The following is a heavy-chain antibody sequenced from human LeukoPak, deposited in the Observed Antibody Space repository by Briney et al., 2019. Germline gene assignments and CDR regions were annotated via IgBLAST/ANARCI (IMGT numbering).Heavy chain of an antibody. V-gene: IGHV3-23*01. CDR3: SKSSPRIPNWFDP. Sequence: GGSLRLSCAASGFTFSNAWMSWVRQAPGKGLEWVSAISGSGGSTYYADSVKGRFTISRDNSKNTLYLQMNSLRAEDTAVYYCSKSSPRIPNWFDPWGQGTLVTVSS. CDR1: GFTFSNAW. J-gene: IGHJ5*02. CDR2: ISGSGGST.